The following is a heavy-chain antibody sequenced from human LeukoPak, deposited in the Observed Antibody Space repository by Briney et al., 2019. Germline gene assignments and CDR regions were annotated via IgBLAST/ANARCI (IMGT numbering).Heavy chain of an antibody. CDR1: GGTFSSYA. CDR2: IIPIFGTA. D-gene: IGHD3-22*01. J-gene: IGHJ6*02. CDR3: ARESGGGYLAFYYYYYGLDV. Sequence: SVKVSCKASGGTFSSYAISWVRQAPGQGLEWMGGIIPIFGTANYAQKFQGRVTITADESTSTAYMELSSLRSEDTAVYYCARESGGGYLAFYYYYYGLDVWGQGTTVTVSS. V-gene: IGHV1-69*01.